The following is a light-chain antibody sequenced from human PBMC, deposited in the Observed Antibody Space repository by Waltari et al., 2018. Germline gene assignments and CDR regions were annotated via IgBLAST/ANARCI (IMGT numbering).Light chain of an antibody. CDR1: QRLVHSDGNPY. CDR3: MQGTHWPRT. V-gene: IGKV2-30*02. Sequence: DVELTQSPLPLPVTLGQPDSISGRSGQRLVHSDGNPYWNWFQQMPGQSPRRLIYKVSKRDSGVPYRFSGSGSGTDFTLKINRVEAEDVGVYYCMQGTHWPRTFGQGTKVQIK. J-gene: IGKJ1*01. CDR2: KVS.